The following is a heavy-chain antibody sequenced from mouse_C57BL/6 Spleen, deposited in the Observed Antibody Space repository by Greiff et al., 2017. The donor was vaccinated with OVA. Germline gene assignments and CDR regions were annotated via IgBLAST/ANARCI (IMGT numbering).Heavy chain of an antibody. CDR2: IHPNSGST. V-gene: IGHV1-64*01. CDR1: GYTFTSYW. J-gene: IGHJ3*01. D-gene: IGHD1-1*01. Sequence: QVQLQQPGAELVKPGASVKLSCKASGYTFTSYWMHWVKQRPGQGLEWIGMIHPNSGSTNYNEKFKSKATLTVDKSSSTAYMQLSSLTSEDSAVYDCARVGCGSRPAWFAYWGQGTLVTVSA. CDR3: ARVGCGSRPAWFAY.